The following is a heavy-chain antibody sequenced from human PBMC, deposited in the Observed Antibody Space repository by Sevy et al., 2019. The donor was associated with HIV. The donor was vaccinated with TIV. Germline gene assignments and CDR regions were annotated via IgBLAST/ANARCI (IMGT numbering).Heavy chain of an antibody. D-gene: IGHD3-22*01. V-gene: IGHV3-7*01. CDR3: ASNTYHYDSNTYYPVY. CDR2: IKQDGNEK. Sequence: GGSLRLSCVASGFNLSPYWMTWVRQAPGKGLEWVANIKQDGNEKYYVDSVKGRLTVSRDNAKNALYLQMYSPRVEDTAVYFCASNTYHYDSNTYYPVYWGQGTRVTVSS. CDR1: GFNLSPYW. J-gene: IGHJ4*02.